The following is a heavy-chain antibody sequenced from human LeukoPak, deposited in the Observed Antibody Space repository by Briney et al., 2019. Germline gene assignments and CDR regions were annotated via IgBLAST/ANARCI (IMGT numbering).Heavy chain of an antibody. D-gene: IGHD4-17*01. J-gene: IGHJ2*01. V-gene: IGHV4-4*08. Sequence: SETLSLTCTVSGDSISSYYWSWIRQPPGKGLEWIGYIYTSGGTHYIPSLKGRVTISVDTSKNQFSLKLSSVTAADTAVYFCAKSGGFGDPSMYHYFVLWGRGTLVSVSS. CDR3: AKSGGFGDPSMYHYFVL. CDR1: GDSISSYY. CDR2: IYTSGGT.